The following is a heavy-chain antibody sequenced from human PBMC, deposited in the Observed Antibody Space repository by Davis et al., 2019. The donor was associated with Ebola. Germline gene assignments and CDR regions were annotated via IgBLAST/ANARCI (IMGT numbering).Heavy chain of an antibody. CDR2: ISRAGEST. Sequence: PGGSLSLSCAASGFTFGDYAMSWVRQAPGNGLEWVPTISRAGESTYYGDSVRGRFTISRDNSMNTVYVQMYSLRADDTAVYYCAKGGFYLYMDVWGKGTTVTVSS. D-gene: IGHD3-16*02. V-gene: IGHV3-23*01. J-gene: IGHJ6*03. CDR1: GFTFGDYA. CDR3: AKGGFYLYMDV.